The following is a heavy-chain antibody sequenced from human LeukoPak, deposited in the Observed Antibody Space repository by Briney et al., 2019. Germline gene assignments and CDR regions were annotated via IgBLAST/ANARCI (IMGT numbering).Heavy chain of an antibody. CDR3: TRPLYSSNCFDP. J-gene: IGHJ5*02. D-gene: IGHD6-13*01. Sequence: GGTLRLSCAASGFTFSGSAMHWVRQASGKGLEWAGRIRSKSNKYATAYSESVKGRFTISRDDSKNMAYLQLNSLKTEDTAVYYCTRPLYSSNCFDPWGQGTLVTVSS. V-gene: IGHV3-73*01. CDR1: GFTFSGSA. CDR2: IRSKSNKYAT.